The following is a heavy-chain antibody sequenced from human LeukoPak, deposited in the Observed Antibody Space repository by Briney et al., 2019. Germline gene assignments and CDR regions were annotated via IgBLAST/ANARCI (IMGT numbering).Heavy chain of an antibody. CDR3: ARGRFDPLTGYEYYHDY. Sequence: SETLSLTCTVSGGSISSSTYYWGWIRQPPGKGLEWIGYIYNSGSTNYNPSLKSRVTISVDTSKNQFSLKLSSVPAADTAVYYCARGRFDPLTGYEYYHDYWGQGTLVTVSS. CDR1: GGSISSSTYY. V-gene: IGHV4-61*05. J-gene: IGHJ4*02. CDR2: IYNSGST. D-gene: IGHD3-9*01.